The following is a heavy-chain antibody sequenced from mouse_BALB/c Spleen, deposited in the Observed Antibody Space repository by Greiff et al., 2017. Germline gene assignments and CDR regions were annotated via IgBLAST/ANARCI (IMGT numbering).Heavy chain of an antibody. J-gene: IGHJ4*01. V-gene: IGHV1S56*01. CDR2: IYPGNVNT. CDR1: GYTFTSYY. CDR3: ARGGYDYAFYYAMDY. D-gene: IGHD2-4*01. Sequence: QVQLQQSGPELVKPGASVRISCKASGYTFTSYYIHWVKQRPGQGLEWIGWIYPGNVNTKYNEKFKGKATLTADKSSSTAYMQLSSLTSEDSAVYFCARGGYDYAFYYAMDYWGQGTSVTVSS.